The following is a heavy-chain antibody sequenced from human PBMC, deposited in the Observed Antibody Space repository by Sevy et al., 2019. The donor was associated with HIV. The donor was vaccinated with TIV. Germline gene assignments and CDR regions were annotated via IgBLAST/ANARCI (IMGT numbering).Heavy chain of an antibody. CDR1: GFTFSNAW. Sequence: GGSLRLSCAASGFTFSNAWMSWVRQAPGKGREWVGRIKSKTDGGTTDYAAPVKGRFTISRDDSKNTLYLQMNSLKTEDTDVYYCTTLSYYYDSSGYYYSDYWGQGTLVTVSS. D-gene: IGHD3-22*01. CDR2: IKSKTDGGTT. V-gene: IGHV3-15*01. CDR3: TTLSYYYDSSGYYYSDY. J-gene: IGHJ4*02.